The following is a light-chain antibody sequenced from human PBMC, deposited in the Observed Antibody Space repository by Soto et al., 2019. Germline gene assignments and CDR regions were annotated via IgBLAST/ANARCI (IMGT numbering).Light chain of an antibody. V-gene: IGLV2-8*01. CDR3: SSNAGRTNFV. CDR1: SSDVGGYNY. CDR2: EVS. Sequence: QSVLTQPPSASGSPGQSVTISCTGTSSDVGGYNYVSWYQQHPGKAPKLLIHEVSKRPSGVPDRFSGSKSGNTASLTVSGLHAEYEADYYCSSNAGRTNFVFGTGTKLTVL. J-gene: IGLJ1*01.